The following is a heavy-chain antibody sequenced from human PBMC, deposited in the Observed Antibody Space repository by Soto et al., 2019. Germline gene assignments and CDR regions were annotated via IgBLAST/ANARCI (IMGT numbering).Heavy chain of an antibody. CDR1: GGTFSSYA. V-gene: IGHV1-69*13. D-gene: IGHD3-16*02. CDR2: IIPIFGTA. CDR3: ATHRRHYDYVWGSYHFDY. Sequence: ASVKVSCKASGGTFSSYAISWVRQAPGQGLEWMGGIIPIFGTANYAQKFQGRVTITADESTSTAYMELSSLRSEDTAVYYCATHRRHYDYVWGSYHFDYWGQETLVTVSS. J-gene: IGHJ4*02.